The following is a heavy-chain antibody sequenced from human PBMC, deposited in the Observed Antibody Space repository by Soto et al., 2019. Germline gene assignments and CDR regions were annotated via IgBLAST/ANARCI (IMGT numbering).Heavy chain of an antibody. J-gene: IGHJ4*02. D-gene: IGHD3-22*01. CDR1: GGSFSGYY. CDR3: ARASKSPYYYDSSGYYRRPPFDY. Sequence: SETLSLTCAVYGGSFSGYYWSWIRQPPGKGLERIGEIINSGSTNYNPSLKIRVTISVDTSKNQFSLKLSSVTAADTAVYYCARASKSPYYYDSSGYYRRPPFDYWGQGTLVTVSS. CDR2: IINSGST. V-gene: IGHV4-34*12.